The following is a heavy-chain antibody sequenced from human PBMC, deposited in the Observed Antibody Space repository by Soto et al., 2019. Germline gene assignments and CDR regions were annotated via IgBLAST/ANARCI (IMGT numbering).Heavy chain of an antibody. Sequence: SETLSLTCTVAGGSISGFYWSWVRQPAGKGLEWIGRIYSSGATKYNPSLRNRVTMSVDTSTDQYSLNLASMTAADTAVYFCARGPFCGNDRYFDVWGQGTQVTVSS. CDR3: ARGPFCGNDRYFDV. V-gene: IGHV4-4*07. J-gene: IGHJ4*02. D-gene: IGHD2-21*01. CDR2: IYSSGAT. CDR1: GGSISGFY.